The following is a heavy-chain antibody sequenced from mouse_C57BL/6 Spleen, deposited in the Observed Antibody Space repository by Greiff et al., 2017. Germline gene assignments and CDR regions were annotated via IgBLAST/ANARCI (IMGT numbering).Heavy chain of an antibody. Sequence: EVKLQESGPGLVKPSQSLSLTCSVTGYSITSGYYWNWIRQFPGNKLEWMGYISYDGSNNYNPSLKNRISITRDTSKNQFFLKLNSVTTEDTATYYCAREAYDYSFYVDYWGQGTTLTVSS. J-gene: IGHJ2*01. V-gene: IGHV3-6*01. CDR3: AREAYDYSFYVDY. CDR2: ISYDGSN. D-gene: IGHD2-4*01. CDR1: GYSITSGYY.